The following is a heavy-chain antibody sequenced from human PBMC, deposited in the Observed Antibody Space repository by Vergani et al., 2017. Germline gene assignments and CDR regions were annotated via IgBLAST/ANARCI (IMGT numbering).Heavy chain of an antibody. V-gene: IGHV4-34*01. CDR3: ARRVPMVRGAMRGAPGNGMDV. CDR2: INHSGST. J-gene: IGHJ6*02. CDR1: GGSFSGYY. D-gene: IGHD3-10*01. Sequence: QVQLQQWGAGLLKPSETLSLTCAVYGGSFSGYYWSWIRQPPGKGLEWIGEINHSGSTHYNPSLKSRVTISVDTSKNQFSLKLSSVTAADTAVYYCARRVPMVRGAMRGAPGNGMDVWGQGTTVTVSS.